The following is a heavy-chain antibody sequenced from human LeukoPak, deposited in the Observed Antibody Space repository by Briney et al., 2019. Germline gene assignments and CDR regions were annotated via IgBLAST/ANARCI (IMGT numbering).Heavy chain of an antibody. Sequence: ASVKVSCKASGYTFTSYDINWVRQATGQGLEWMGWMNPNSGNTGYAQKFQGRVTMTRNTSISTAYMELSSLRSEDRAVYYCSRGYCGGDCYPLFYYYYMDVWGKGTTVTVSS. D-gene: IGHD2-21*02. J-gene: IGHJ6*03. CDR3: SRGYCGGDCYPLFYYYYMDV. CDR1: GYTFTSYD. CDR2: MNPNSGNT. V-gene: IGHV1-8*01.